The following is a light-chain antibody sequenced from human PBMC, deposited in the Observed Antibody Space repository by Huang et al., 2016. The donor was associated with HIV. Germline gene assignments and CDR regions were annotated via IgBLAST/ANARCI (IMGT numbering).Light chain of an antibody. CDR2: GTY. V-gene: IGKV3-20*01. Sequence: GERATLSCRASQSVSSNYLAWYQQKPGQAPRLLIYGTYSRATGIPDRFSGSGSGTDFTLTISRLEPEDFAVYYCQQYGSSPPYTLGQGTKLEIK. CDR3: QQYGSSPPYT. CDR1: QSVSSNY. J-gene: IGKJ2*01.